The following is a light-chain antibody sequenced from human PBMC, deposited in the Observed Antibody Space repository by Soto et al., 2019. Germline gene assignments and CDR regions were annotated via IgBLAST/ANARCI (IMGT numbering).Light chain of an antibody. V-gene: IGLV2-14*03. CDR1: SSDVGGYNY. J-gene: IGLJ2*01. Sequence: QSALSQPASMSGSPGQSITISCTGTSSDVGGYNYVSWYRQYPGKAPKLIIYDVNNRPSEVSNRFSGSKSGNTASLTISGLQAEDEADYYCSSHSSSSTLVVFGRGTKLTVL. CDR2: DVN. CDR3: SSHSSSSTLVV.